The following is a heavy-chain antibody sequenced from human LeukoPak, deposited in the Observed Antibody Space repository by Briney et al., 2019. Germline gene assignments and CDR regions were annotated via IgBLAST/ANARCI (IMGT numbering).Heavy chain of an antibody. CDR1: GFTFSSYA. J-gene: IGHJ5*02. Sequence: GGSLRLSCAASGFTFSSYAMSWVRQAPGKGLEWVSAISGSGGSTYYADSVKGRFTISRDNSKNTLYLQMNSLRAEDTAVYYCAKEPDDDYSNPYNWFDPWGQGTLVTVSP. D-gene: IGHD4-11*01. CDR2: ISGSGGST. V-gene: IGHV3-23*01. CDR3: AKEPDDDYSNPYNWFDP.